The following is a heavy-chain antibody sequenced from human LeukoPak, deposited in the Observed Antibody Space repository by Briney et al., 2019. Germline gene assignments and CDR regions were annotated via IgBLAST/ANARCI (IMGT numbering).Heavy chain of an antibody. V-gene: IGHV3-30*04. CDR1: GFSFSGYA. Sequence: PGGSLRLSCVASGFSFSGYAMHWVRQAPGKGLEWVALISYDGSNKYYADSVKGRFTISRDNSKNTLYLQMNSLRAEDTAVYYCARFYANEWELPHWGQGTLVTVSS. D-gene: IGHD1-26*01. J-gene: IGHJ4*02. CDR3: ARFYANEWELPH. CDR2: ISYDGSNK.